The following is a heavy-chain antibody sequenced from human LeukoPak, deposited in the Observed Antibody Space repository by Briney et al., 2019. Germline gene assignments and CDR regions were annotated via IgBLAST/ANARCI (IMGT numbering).Heavy chain of an antibody. D-gene: IGHD3-22*01. J-gene: IGHJ4*02. V-gene: IGHV4-61*01. CDR3: ARAGDSSGLLDY. CDR1: GGSVSSGTYY. CDR2: IYYSGST. Sequence: PSETLSLTCTVSGGSVSSGTYYWSWIRQPPGKGLEWIGYIYYSGSTNYNPSLKSRVTISVDTSKNQFSLKLISVTAADTAVYYCARAGDSSGLLDYWGQGTLVTVSS.